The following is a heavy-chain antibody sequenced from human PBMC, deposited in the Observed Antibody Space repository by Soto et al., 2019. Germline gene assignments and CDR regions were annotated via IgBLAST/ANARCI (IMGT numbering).Heavy chain of an antibody. CDR1: GFTFSSYW. V-gene: IGHV3-74*01. Sequence: EVQLVESGGGLGQPGGSLRLSCAASGFTFSSYWMHSVRQAPGKGLEWVSRIKGDESSTDYADSVKGRYTISRDNAKNTFYLQMNSLRAEDTAVYYCARGAFRAYYFDSWGQGTLVNVSS. J-gene: IGHJ4*02. CDR2: IKGDESST. CDR3: ARGAFRAYYFDS.